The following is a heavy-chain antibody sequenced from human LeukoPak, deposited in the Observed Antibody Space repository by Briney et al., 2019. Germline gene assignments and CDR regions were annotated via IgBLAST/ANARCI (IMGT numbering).Heavy chain of an antibody. J-gene: IGHJ3*02. Sequence: GESLKISCKGSGYSFTSYWIGWVRQMPGKGLEWMGSIYPGDSDTRYSPSFQGQVTISADKSISTAYLQWSSLKASDTAMYYCANLDETKVRGVIPTDAFDIWGQGTMVTVSS. CDR3: ANLDETKVRGVIPTDAFDI. CDR2: IYPGDSDT. CDR1: GYSFTSYW. V-gene: IGHV5-51*01. D-gene: IGHD3-10*01.